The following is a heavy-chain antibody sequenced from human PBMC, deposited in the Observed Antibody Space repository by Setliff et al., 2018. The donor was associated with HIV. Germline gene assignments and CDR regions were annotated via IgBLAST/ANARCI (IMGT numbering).Heavy chain of an antibody. CDR1: GGSFSGYY. V-gene: IGHV4-34*01. CDR3: ARGRYYYGSGSYFKD. D-gene: IGHD3-10*01. Sequence: SETLSLTCAVYGGSFSGYYWSWIRQPPGKGLEWIGEINHSGSTNYNPSLKSRVTISVDTSKNQFSLKLSSVTAADTAVYYCARGRYYYGSGSYFKDWGQGTLVTVSS. CDR2: INHSGST. J-gene: IGHJ4*02.